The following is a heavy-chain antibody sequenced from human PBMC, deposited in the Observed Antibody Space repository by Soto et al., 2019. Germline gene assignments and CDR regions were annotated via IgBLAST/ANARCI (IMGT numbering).Heavy chain of an antibody. CDR3: ARDIGSYAYGEGY. Sequence: SETLSLTCSVSGGSINSYWWSWIRQPAGKGLEWIGRVYSSGTTDYNPSLNSRATLSVETSKNQFSLKLSSVTAADTAVYCCARDIGSYAYGEGYWGQGIQVTVSS. J-gene: IGHJ4*02. D-gene: IGHD3-10*01. CDR1: GGSINSYW. V-gene: IGHV4-4*07. CDR2: VYSSGTT.